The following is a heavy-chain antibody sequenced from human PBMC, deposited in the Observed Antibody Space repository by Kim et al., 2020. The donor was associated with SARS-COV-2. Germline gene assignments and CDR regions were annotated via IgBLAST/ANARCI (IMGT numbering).Heavy chain of an antibody. Sequence: AAPGKGRLPISRDTAKNSLFLQMNTLRADDTAVYYCARGGCGVVDWFFDLWGRGTLVTVSS. CDR3: ARGGCGVVDWFFDL. V-gene: IGHV3-21*01. J-gene: IGHJ2*01. D-gene: IGHD2-21*01.